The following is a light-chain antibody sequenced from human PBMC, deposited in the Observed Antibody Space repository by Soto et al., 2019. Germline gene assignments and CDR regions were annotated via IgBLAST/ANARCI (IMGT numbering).Light chain of an antibody. Sequence: EIVMTQSPATLSVSPGERATLSCRASQSVRSNFLAWYQQKPGQAPRLLIYGASNRATGIPDRFSGSGSGTDFTLTITRLEPEDFAMYYCQRYDSLRTFGHGTKVEF. V-gene: IGKV3-20*01. J-gene: IGKJ1*01. CDR2: GAS. CDR1: QSVRSNF. CDR3: QRYDSLRT.